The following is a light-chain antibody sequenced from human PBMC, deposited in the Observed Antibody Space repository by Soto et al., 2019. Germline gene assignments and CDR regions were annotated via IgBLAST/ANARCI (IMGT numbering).Light chain of an antibody. CDR2: AAS. Sequence: DIQMTQSPSSLSASVGDRVTITCRASQSISSYLNWYQQKPGKAPKLLIYAASSLQSGVPSRFSGSGSGTDFTLTISSLQPEDFATYYCQQCYSTPIPFGQGTRLEIK. CDR3: QQCYSTPIP. J-gene: IGKJ5*01. V-gene: IGKV1-39*01. CDR1: QSISSY.